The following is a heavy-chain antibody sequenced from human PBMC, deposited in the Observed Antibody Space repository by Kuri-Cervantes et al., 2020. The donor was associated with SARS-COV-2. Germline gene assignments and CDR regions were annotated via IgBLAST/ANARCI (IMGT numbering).Heavy chain of an antibody. V-gene: IGHV4-59*08. Sequence: SETLSLTCTVSGGSISSYYWSWIRQPPGKGLEWIGYIYYSGSTNYNPSLKSRVTISVDTSKNQFSLKLSSVTAADTAVYYCARRIAVAGTINWFDPWAKGTLVTVSS. CDR1: GGSISSYY. D-gene: IGHD6-19*01. J-gene: IGHJ5*02. CDR2: IYYSGST. CDR3: ARRIAVAGTINWFDP.